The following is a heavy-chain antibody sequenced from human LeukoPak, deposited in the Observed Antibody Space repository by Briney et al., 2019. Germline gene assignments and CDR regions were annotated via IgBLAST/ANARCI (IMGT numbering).Heavy chain of an antibody. CDR3: ARSGDIVVVPAVRFDY. V-gene: IGHV1-18*01. CDR1: GYTFTSYG. CDR2: ISAYNGNT. Sequence: ASVKVSCKASGYTFTSYGTSWVRQAPGQGLEWMGWISAYNGNTNYAQKLQGRVTMTTDTSTSTAYMELRSLRSDDTAVYYCARSGDIVVVPAVRFDYWGQGTLVTVSS. D-gene: IGHD2-2*01. J-gene: IGHJ4*02.